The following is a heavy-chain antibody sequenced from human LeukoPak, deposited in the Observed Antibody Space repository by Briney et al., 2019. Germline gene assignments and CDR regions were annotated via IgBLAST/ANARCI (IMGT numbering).Heavy chain of an antibody. D-gene: IGHD6-13*01. CDR2: IYYSGST. J-gene: IGHJ4*02. CDR3: ASLRPGIAAAGGDY. CDR1: GGSISSGDYY. Sequence: PSETLSLTCTVSGGSISSGDYYWSWIRQPPGKGLEWIGYIYYSGSTYYNPSLKSRVTISVDTSKNQFSLKLSSVTAADTAVYYCASLRPGIAAAGGDYWGQGTLVTVSS. V-gene: IGHV4-30-4*01.